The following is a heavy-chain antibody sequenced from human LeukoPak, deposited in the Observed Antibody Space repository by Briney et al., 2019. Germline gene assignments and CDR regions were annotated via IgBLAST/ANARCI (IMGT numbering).Heavy chain of an antibody. D-gene: IGHD1-26*01. V-gene: IGHV3-74*01. J-gene: IGHJ3*02. Sequence: GGSLRLSCAASGFSSSDYYMRWVRQAPGKGLEWVSRIKGDGISTDYADSVKGRFTISRDNAKNSLYLQMNSLRAEDTAVYYCARLQVGATGYAFDIWGQGTMVTVSS. CDR1: GFSSSDYY. CDR2: IKGDGIST. CDR3: ARLQVGATGYAFDI.